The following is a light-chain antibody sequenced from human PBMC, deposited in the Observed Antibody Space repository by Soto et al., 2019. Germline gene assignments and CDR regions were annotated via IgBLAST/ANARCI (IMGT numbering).Light chain of an antibody. Sequence: IVLPQSPGTLSLSPGERATLSCRASQSVSSSYLAWYQQKPGQAPRLLIYGASSRATGIPDRFSGSGSGTDFTLTISSLEPEDFAVYYCQQRSNWPITFGQGTRLEIK. CDR2: GAS. J-gene: IGKJ5*01. CDR3: QQRSNWPIT. V-gene: IGKV3D-20*02. CDR1: QSVSSSY.